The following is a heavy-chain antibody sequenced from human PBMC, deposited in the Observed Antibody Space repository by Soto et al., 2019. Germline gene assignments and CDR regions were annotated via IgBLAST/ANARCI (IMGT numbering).Heavy chain of an antibody. CDR1: GFSISSDA. D-gene: IGHD3-10*01. Sequence: PGGSLRLTCAASGFSISSDAISWVRPAPGKGLEWVLAISGNGGSTYYADSAKGRVTISRDNSKNTLYLQMNSLRAEDTAVYYCAKDIVRGVINSDLGSFDYWGQGTLVTVSS. CDR3: AKDIVRGVINSDLGSFDY. V-gene: IGHV3-23*01. CDR2: ISGNGGST. J-gene: IGHJ4*02.